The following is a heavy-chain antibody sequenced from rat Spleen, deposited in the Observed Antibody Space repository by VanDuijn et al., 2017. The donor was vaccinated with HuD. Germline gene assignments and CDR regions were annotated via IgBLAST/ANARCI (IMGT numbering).Heavy chain of an antibody. CDR1: GFTFSDYY. CDR3: ARLSHYYDGSYYPY. D-gene: IGHD1-12*02. CDR2: ISTSGTRT. V-gene: IGHV5-7*01. Sequence: EVQLVESDGGLVQPGRSLKLSCAASGFTFSDYYMAWVRQAPKKGLEWVATISTSGTRTYFLDSVKGRFTISRDNAEGSLYLQMDSLRSEDTATYYCARLSHYYDGSYYPYWGQGVMVTVSS. J-gene: IGHJ2*01.